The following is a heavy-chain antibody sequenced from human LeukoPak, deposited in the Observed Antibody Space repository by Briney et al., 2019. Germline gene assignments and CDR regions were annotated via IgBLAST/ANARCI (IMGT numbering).Heavy chain of an antibody. CDR2: IYYSGST. Sequence: PSETLSLTCTVSGGSISSSSYYWGWIRQPPGKGLEWIGSIYYSGSTNYNPSLKSRVTISVDTSKNQFSLKLSSVTAADTAVYYCARASYYDSSGYYPNFDYWGQGTLVTVSS. CDR1: GGSISSSSYY. CDR3: ARASYYDSSGYYPNFDY. D-gene: IGHD3-22*01. V-gene: IGHV4-39*07. J-gene: IGHJ4*02.